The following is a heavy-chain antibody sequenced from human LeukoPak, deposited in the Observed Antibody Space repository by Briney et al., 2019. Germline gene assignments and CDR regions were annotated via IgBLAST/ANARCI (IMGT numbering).Heavy chain of an antibody. CDR1: GFTVSSNY. D-gene: IGHD5-18*01. Sequence: GGSLRLSCAVSGFTVSSNYMTWVRQAPGKGLEWVSVIYSGGSIYYADSVKGRFTISRDISKNTVDLQLSSLRAEDTAVYYCASGKETSMAQGYWGQGTLVTVSS. J-gene: IGHJ4*02. CDR2: IYSGGSI. V-gene: IGHV3-53*01. CDR3: ASGKETSMAQGY.